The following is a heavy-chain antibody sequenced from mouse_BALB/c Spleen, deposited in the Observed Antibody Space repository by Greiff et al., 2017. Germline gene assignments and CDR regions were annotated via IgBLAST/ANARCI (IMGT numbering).Heavy chain of an antibody. V-gene: IGHV1-69*02. Sequence: QQSCKASGYTFTSYWMHWVKQRPGQGLEWIGEIDPSDSYTNYNQKFKGKATLTVDKSSSTAYMQLSSLTSEDSAVYYCARLGVRRAWFAYWGQGTLVTVSA. CDR2: IDPSDSYT. CDR3: ARLGVRRAWFAY. CDR1: GYTFTSYW. D-gene: IGHD2-14*01. J-gene: IGHJ3*01.